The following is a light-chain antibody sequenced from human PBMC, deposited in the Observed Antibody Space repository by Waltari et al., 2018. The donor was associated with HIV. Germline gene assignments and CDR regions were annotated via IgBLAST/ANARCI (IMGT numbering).Light chain of an antibody. Sequence: QSVLTQPPSVSGAPGQSVSISCTGTTSNIETPYDVHWYQQLPGAAPKLLVYGNNNRPSGVPARFSGSKSGTSASLASTGLQSEDEAFNYCQSYDSSLTAVIFGGGTKLTVL. V-gene: IGLV1-40*01. CDR1: TSNIETPYD. CDR3: QSYDSSLTAVI. CDR2: GNN. J-gene: IGLJ2*01.